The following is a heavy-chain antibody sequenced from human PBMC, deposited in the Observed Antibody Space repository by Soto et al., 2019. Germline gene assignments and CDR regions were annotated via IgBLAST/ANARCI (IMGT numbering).Heavy chain of an antibody. Sequence: QVQLVESGGGVVQPGRFLRLSCAASGFTFSSYGMHWVRQAPGKGLEWVAVIWYDGSNKYYADSVKGRFTISRDNSKNTLYLQMNSLRAEDTAVYYCARDVGTRNDYWGQGTLVTVSS. V-gene: IGHV3-33*01. J-gene: IGHJ4*02. D-gene: IGHD1-1*01. CDR2: IWYDGSNK. CDR3: ARDVGTRNDY. CDR1: GFTFSSYG.